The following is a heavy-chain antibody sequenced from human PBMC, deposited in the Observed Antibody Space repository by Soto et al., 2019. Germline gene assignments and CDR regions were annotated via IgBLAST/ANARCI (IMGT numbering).Heavy chain of an antibody. CDR3: ARIRGGQNSNYDY. Sequence: SGPTLMNPTQTLTLTCTFSGFSLSTSGMCVSWIRQPPGKALEWLALIDWDDDKYYSTSLKTRLTISKDTSKNQVVLTMTNVDPADLAKYYCARIRGGQNSNYDYWGQGTLVTVSS. V-gene: IGHV2-70*01. CDR1: GFSLSTSGMC. D-gene: IGHD4-4*01. J-gene: IGHJ4*02. CDR2: IDWDDDK.